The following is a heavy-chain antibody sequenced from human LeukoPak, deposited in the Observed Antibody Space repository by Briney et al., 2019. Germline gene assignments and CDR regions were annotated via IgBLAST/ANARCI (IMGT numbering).Heavy chain of an antibody. CDR2: ISGSGGAT. Sequence: GGSLRLSCAVSGITLSNYGMSWVRQAPGKGLEWVAGISGSGGATNYAGSVKGRFTISRDNPKNPLYLQMNSLRVEDTAVYFCAKRGVVIRVILVGFHKEAYYFDSWGQGALVTVSS. D-gene: IGHD3-22*01. CDR3: AKRGVVIRVILVGFHKEAYYFDS. V-gene: IGHV3-23*01. J-gene: IGHJ4*02. CDR1: GITLSNYG.